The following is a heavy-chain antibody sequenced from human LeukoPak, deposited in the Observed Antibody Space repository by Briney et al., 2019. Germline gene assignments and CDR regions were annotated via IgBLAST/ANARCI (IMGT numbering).Heavy chain of an antibody. CDR1: GFAFSNYA. CDR3: ARDDYGMDV. V-gene: IGHV3-30-3*01. J-gene: IGHJ6*01. CDR2: ISYDGANN. Sequence: GGSLRLPCAASGFAFSNYAMHWVRQAPGKGLEWVAFISYDGANNYYADSVKGRFTISRDYSKNTLYLQMNSLRAEDTAVYYCARDDYGMDVWGQGTTVTVSS.